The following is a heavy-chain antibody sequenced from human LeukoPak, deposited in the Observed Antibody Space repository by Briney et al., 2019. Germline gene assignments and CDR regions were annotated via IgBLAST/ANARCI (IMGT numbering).Heavy chain of an antibody. CDR1: GFTFSSYA. D-gene: IGHD3-10*01. CDR2: ISGSGGST. Sequence: PGGSLRLSCAASGFTFSSYAMSWVRQAPGKGLESVSAISGSGGSTYYADSVKGRFTISRDNSKNTLYLQMNSLRAEDTAVYYCAKEGELLWFGELSYYFDYWGQGTLVTVSS. V-gene: IGHV3-23*01. CDR3: AKEGELLWFGELSYYFDY. J-gene: IGHJ4*02.